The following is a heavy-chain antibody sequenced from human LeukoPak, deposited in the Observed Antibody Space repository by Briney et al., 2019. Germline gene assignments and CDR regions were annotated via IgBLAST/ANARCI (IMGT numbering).Heavy chain of an antibody. CDR1: GFTFSNSW. CDR2: IHPDGSQI. CDR3: AKAPRSSGASENNWFDP. J-gene: IGHJ5*02. D-gene: IGHD1-26*01. Sequence: GGSLRLSCRASGFTFSNSWMSWVRQAPGKRLECAGNIHPDGSQIFYGASVTGRFTISRDNSDNSLFLQMNTLRTEDTAVYYCAKAPRSSGASENNWFDPWGQGTLVTVSS. V-gene: IGHV3-7*03.